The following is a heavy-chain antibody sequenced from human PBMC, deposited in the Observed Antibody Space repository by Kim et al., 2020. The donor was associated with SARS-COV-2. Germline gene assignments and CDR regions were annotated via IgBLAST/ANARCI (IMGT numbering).Heavy chain of an antibody. D-gene: IGHD3-22*01. Sequence: SETLSLTCTVSGGSISSSSYYWGWIRQPPGKGLEWIGSIYYSGSTYYNPSLKSRVTISVDTSKNQFSLKLSSVTAADTAVYYCARHERIINGWRLETIVVAPGHFDYWGQGTLVTVSS. CDR3: ARHERIINGWRLETIVVAPGHFDY. V-gene: IGHV4-39*01. CDR2: IYYSGST. CDR1: GGSISSSSYY. J-gene: IGHJ4*02.